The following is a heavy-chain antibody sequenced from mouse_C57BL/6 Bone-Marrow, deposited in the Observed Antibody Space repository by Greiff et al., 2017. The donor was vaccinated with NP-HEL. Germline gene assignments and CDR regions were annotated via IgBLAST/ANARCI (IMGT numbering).Heavy chain of an antibody. CDR1: GYTFTSYG. Sequence: QVQLKESGAELARPGASVKLSCKASGYTFTSYGISWVKQRTGQGLAWIGEIYPRSGNTYYTEKFKGKATLTADKSSRTAFMELHSLTSEDSAVYFCVCPNDGYYDYWGQGTTLTVSS. CDR2: IYPRSGNT. V-gene: IGHV1-81*01. J-gene: IGHJ2*01. CDR3: VCPNDGYYDY. D-gene: IGHD2-3*01.